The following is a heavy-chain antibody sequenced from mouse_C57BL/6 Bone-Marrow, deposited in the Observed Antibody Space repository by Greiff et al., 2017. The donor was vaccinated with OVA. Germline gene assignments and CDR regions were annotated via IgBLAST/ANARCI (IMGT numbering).Heavy chain of an antibody. CDR2: IHPSASDT. J-gene: IGHJ3*01. V-gene: IGHV1-74*01. CDR1: GYTFTSYW. Sequence: VKLQQPGAELVKPGASVKVSCKASGYTFTSYWMHWVKQRPGQGLEWIGRIHPSASDTNYNQKFKGKATLTVDKSSSTAYMQLSSLTSEDSAVYYCASYYGSWFAYWGQGTLVTVSA. D-gene: IGHD1-1*01. CDR3: ASYYGSWFAY.